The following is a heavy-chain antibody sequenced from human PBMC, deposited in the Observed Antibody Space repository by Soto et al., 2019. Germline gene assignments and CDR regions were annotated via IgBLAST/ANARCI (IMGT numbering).Heavy chain of an antibody. V-gene: IGHV3-30-3*01. CDR2: ISYDGSNK. J-gene: IGHJ4*02. CDR3: ARDSCSGGSCYFDY. Sequence: TGGSLRLSCAASGFTFSSYAMHWVRQAPGKGLEWVAVISYDGSNKYYADSVKGRFTISRDNSKNTLYLQMNSLRAEDTAVYYCARDSCSGGSCYFDYWGQGTLVTVSS. D-gene: IGHD2-15*01. CDR1: GFTFSSYA.